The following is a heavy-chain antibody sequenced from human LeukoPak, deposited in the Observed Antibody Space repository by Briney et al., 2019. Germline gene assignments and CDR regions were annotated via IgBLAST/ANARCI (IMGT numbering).Heavy chain of an antibody. Sequence: GASVKVSCKASGYTFTRYGISWVRPPPGQGLEWMGWISAYNGNTNYAQKLQGRVTMTTDTSTSTAYMELRSLRSDDTAVYYCARVGLHRRINWFDPWGQGTLVTVSS. V-gene: IGHV1-18*01. CDR1: GYTFTRYG. J-gene: IGHJ5*02. D-gene: IGHD3-16*01. CDR2: ISAYNGNT. CDR3: ARVGLHRRINWFDP.